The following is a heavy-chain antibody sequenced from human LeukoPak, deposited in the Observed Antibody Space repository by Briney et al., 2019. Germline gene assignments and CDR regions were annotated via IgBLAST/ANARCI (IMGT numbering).Heavy chain of an antibody. V-gene: IGHV4-4*02. CDR2: IYRGGSP. CDR1: GASISDTHW. D-gene: IGHD6-19*01. J-gene: IGHJ4*02. Sequence: SETLSLTCAVSGASISDTHWWSWVRQPPGNGLEWIGEIYRGGSPNYNPSLRSRDAISEDRFTNHFSLKLSSVTAADTGVYYCARDPHTSDQPDYWGQGTLVTVSS. CDR3: ARDPHTSDQPDY.